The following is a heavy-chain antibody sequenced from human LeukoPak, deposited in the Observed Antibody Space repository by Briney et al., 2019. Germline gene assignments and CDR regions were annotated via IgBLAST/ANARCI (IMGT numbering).Heavy chain of an antibody. CDR2: IYHSGSS. CDR1: GYSLSSGYY. Sequence: SETLSLTCTVSGYSLSSGYYWGWIRQPPGKGLEWIGTIYHSGSSYYNPSLKSRVTVSVATSKNQFSLQLTSVTAADTAVYYCARQHHYSDNSGFFFDYWGQGSLVTVSS. J-gene: IGHJ4*02. D-gene: IGHD3-22*01. CDR3: ARQHHYSDNSGFFFDY. V-gene: IGHV4-38-2*02.